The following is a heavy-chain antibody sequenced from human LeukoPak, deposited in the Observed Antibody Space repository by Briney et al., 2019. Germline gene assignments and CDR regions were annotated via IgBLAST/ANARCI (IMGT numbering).Heavy chain of an antibody. J-gene: IGHJ4*02. CDR1: GFTFSSYA. CDR3: AKDLDYYDSSGYYRLFDY. CDR2: INSSGGST. V-gene: IGHV3-23*01. Sequence: GGSLRLPCAASGFTFSSYAMSWVRQAPGKGLEWVSAINSSGGSTYYADSVKGRFTISRDNSKNTLYLQMNSLRAEDTAVYYCAKDLDYYDSSGYYRLFDYWGQGTLVTVSS. D-gene: IGHD3-22*01.